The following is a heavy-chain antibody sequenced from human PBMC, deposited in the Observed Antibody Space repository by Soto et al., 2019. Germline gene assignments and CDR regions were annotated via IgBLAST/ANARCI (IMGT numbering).Heavy chain of an antibody. Sequence: QVQLVQSGSEVKKPGSSVKVSCRASGGTFSSYAISWVRQAPGQGPEWMGGIIPMFGTAKYEQKFQGRVTISADESRSTAYIELRSLISEDTAVYYCAQTLGLAVAGPGRFDLWGRGTLVTVSS. J-gene: IGHJ2*01. CDR1: GGTFSSYA. D-gene: IGHD6-19*01. CDR2: IIPMFGTA. V-gene: IGHV1-69*12. CDR3: AQTLGLAVAGPGRFDL.